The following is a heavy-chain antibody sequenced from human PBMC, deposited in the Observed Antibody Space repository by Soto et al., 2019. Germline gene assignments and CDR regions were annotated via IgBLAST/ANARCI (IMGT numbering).Heavy chain of an antibody. V-gene: IGHV3-23*01. D-gene: IGHD3-3*01. CDR1: GLTFSSYA. CDR3: AKDQGNFYDFWSGYYCFDY. CDR2: ISGSGGST. J-gene: IGHJ4*02. Sequence: PGGPLRLSCAASGLTFSSYAMSWVRQAPGKGLEWVSAISGSGGSTYYADSVKGRFTISRDNSKNTLYLQMNSLRAEDTAVYYCAKDQGNFYDFWSGYYCFDYWGQGTLVTVSS.